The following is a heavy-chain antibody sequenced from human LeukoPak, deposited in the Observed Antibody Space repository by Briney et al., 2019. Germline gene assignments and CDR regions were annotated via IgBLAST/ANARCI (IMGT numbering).Heavy chain of an antibody. J-gene: IGHJ4*02. CDR1: GFSFSKYS. CDR2: ISGSSTHI. Sequence: GGSLRLSCVGSGFSFSKYSVNWVRQAPGRGLEWVSSISGSSTHIFYSDSVQGRFTISRDNSKNSLYLQMNSLRVEDTAAYYCARVRYCSSTSCYSSEDLFDYWGQGTLVTVSS. D-gene: IGHD2-2*01. V-gene: IGHV3-21*01. CDR3: ARVRYCSSTSCYSSEDLFDY.